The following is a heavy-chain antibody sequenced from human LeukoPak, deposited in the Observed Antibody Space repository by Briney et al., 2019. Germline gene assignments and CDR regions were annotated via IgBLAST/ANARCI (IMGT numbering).Heavy chain of an antibody. D-gene: IGHD3-22*01. CDR3: AKDRGYYDSSGYNWFDP. J-gene: IGHJ5*02. CDR2: ISGSGGST. V-gene: IGHV3-23*01. Sequence: TGGSLRLSCAASGFTFSSYAMSWVRQAPGKGLEWVSAISGSGGSTYYADSVKGRFTISRDNSKNTLYLQMNSLRAEDTAVYYCAKDRGYYDSSGYNWFDPWGQGTLVTVSS. CDR1: GFTFSSYA.